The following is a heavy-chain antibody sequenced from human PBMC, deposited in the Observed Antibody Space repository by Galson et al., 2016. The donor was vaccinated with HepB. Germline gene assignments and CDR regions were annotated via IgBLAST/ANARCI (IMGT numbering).Heavy chain of an antibody. CDR3: AIWEWGLPPC. D-gene: IGHD1-26*01. J-gene: IGHJ4*02. CDR2: LHTSGAT. V-gene: IGHV3-23*01. CDR1: GFTFSISA. Sequence: SPRLSCAASGFTFSISAMNWVRQAPGKGLEWVSGLHTSGATYYADSVRGRFTISRDNSKNTLYLRMSSLRAEDTAVYYCAIWEWGLPPCWGQGTLVTVSS.